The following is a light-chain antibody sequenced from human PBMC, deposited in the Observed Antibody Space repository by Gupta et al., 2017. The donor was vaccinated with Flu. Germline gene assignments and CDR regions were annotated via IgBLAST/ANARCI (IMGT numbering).Light chain of an antibody. CDR3: MQALQTPPT. Sequence: DIVMTQSPLSLPVTPGEPASISCRSSQSLLHSNGYNYLDWYLQKPGQSPQLLIYLGSNRASGVPDRFSGSGSGTDFTLKISRVEAEDVGVYYCMQALQTPPTFHLESKAEIK. J-gene: IGKJ1*01. CDR1: QSLLHSNGYNY. V-gene: IGKV2-28*01. CDR2: LGS.